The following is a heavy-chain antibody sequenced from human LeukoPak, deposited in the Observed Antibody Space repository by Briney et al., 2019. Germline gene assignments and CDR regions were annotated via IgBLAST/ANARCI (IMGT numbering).Heavy chain of an antibody. CDR2: INHSGST. Sequence: SETLSLTCAVYGGSFSGYYWSWIRQPPGKGLEWIGEINHSGSTNYNPSLKSRVTISVDTSKNQFSLKLSSVTAADTAVYYCARRFSGSYWGFADYWGQGTLVTVSS. CDR1: GGSFSGYY. V-gene: IGHV4-34*01. CDR3: ARRFSGSYWGFADY. J-gene: IGHJ4*02. D-gene: IGHD3-10*01.